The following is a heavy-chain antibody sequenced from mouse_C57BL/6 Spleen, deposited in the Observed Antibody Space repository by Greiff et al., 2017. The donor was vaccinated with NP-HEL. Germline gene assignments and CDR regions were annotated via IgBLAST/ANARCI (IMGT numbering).Heavy chain of an antibody. V-gene: IGHV14-4*01. Sequence: VQLQQSGAELVRPGASVKLSCTASGFNIKDDYMHWVKQRPEQGLEWIGWIDPENGDTEYASKFQGKATITADTSSNTAYLQLSSLTSEDTAVYYCTTGDSSGSWFAYWGQGTLVTVSA. J-gene: IGHJ3*01. CDR1: GFNIKDDY. D-gene: IGHD3-2*02. CDR3: TTGDSSGSWFAY. CDR2: IDPENGDT.